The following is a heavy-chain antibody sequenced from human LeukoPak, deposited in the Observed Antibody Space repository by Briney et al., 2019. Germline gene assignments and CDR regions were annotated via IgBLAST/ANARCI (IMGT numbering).Heavy chain of an antibody. V-gene: IGHV3-7*01. CDR3: AELGITMIGGV. D-gene: IGHD3-10*02. CDR2: IKQDGSKT. Sequence: TGGSLRLSCAASGFMFSAYWMSWVRQAPGKGLEWVANIKQDGSKTYYVDSMKGRFTISRDNAKNSLYLQMNSLRAEDTAVYYCAELGITMIGGVWGKGTTVTISS. CDR1: GFMFSAYW. J-gene: IGHJ6*04.